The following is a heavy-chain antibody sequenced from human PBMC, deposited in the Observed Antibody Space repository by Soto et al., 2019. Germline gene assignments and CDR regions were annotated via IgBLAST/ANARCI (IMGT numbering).Heavy chain of an antibody. V-gene: IGHV3-49*04. CDR3: TRAESPAVAYFFDS. CDR2: IRNQTYGGTT. CDR1: GFTFGKYA. Sequence: LRLSCTASGFTFGKYAINWVRQAPGKGLEWVGLIRNQTYGGTTQFAASMKGRFTLSRDDFNSIAYLQMNSLKTEDSAVYYCTRAESPAVAYFFDSWGQGTLVTVSS. J-gene: IGHJ4*02. D-gene: IGHD2-15*01.